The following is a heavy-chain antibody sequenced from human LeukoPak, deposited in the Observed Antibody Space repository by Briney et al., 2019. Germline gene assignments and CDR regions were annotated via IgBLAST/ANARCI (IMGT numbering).Heavy chain of an antibody. CDR2: IHYSGST. CDR3: ARDGGTRGFDY. D-gene: IGHD1-1*01. J-gene: IGHJ4*02. Sequence: SETLSLTCTVSGGSISSSAYHWGWIRQPPGKGLEWIGSIHYSGSTYYNPSLKSRVTISVDTSKNQFSLKLSSVTAADTAVYYCARDGGTRGFDYWGQGTLVTVSS. CDR1: GGSISSSAYH. V-gene: IGHV4-39*07.